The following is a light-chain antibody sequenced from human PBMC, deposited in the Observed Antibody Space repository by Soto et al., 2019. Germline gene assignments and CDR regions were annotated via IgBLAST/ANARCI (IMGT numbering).Light chain of an antibody. CDR2: AAS. J-gene: IGKJ1*01. CDR1: QSISSY. Sequence: DIQMTQSPSSLSASVGDRVTITCRASQSISSYLNWYQQKPGKAPKLLIYAASILQSGVPSRFRGSGSGTDFTLTISSLQPDDFATYYCQHSYSIPQTFGQGTKVEIK. CDR3: QHSYSIPQT. V-gene: IGKV1-39*01.